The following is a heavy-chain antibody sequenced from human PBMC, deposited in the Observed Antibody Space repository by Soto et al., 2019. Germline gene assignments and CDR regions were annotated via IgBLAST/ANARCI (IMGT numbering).Heavy chain of an antibody. D-gene: IGHD3-3*01. V-gene: IGHV3-30*18. CDR1: GFTFSSYG. Sequence: QVQLVESGGGVVQPGRSLRLSCAASGFTFSSYGMHWVRQAPGKGLEWVAVISYDGSNKYYADSVKGRFTISRDNSKNTLYLQMNILRAEDTAVYYCAKDTRPDYDFWSGQFDYWGQGTLVTVSS. CDR3: AKDTRPDYDFWSGQFDY. CDR2: ISYDGSNK. J-gene: IGHJ4*02.